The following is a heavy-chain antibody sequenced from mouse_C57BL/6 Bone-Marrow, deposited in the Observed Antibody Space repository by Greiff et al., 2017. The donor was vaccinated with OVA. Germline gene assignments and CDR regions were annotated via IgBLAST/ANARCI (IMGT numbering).Heavy chain of an antibody. D-gene: IGHD2-3*01. V-gene: IGHV1-74*01. J-gene: IGHJ1*03. CDR2: IHPSDSDT. Sequence: QVQLQQPGAELVKPGPSVQVSCKASGYTFTRYWLHWVKQRPGQGLEWIGRIHPSDSDTNYHQKFKGKATLTVDKSSSTAYMQLSSLTSEDSAVYYCANDGYYWYFDVWGTGTTVTVSS. CDR1: GYTFTRYW. CDR3: ANDGYYWYFDV.